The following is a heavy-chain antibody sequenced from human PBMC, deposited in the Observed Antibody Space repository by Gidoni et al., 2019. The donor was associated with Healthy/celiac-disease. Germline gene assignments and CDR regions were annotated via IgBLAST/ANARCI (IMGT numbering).Heavy chain of an antibody. Sequence: EVQLLESGGGLVQPGGSLRLSCAASGFTFSSYAMSWVRQAPGKGLEWVSAISGSGGSTYYADSVKGRFTISRDNSKNTLYLQMNSLRAEDTAVYYCAKDGRGPRCSSTSCYSVYWGQGTLVTVSS. CDR1: GFTFSSYA. V-gene: IGHV3-23*01. D-gene: IGHD2-2*01. CDR3: AKDGRGPRCSSTSCYSVY. J-gene: IGHJ4*02. CDR2: ISGSGGST.